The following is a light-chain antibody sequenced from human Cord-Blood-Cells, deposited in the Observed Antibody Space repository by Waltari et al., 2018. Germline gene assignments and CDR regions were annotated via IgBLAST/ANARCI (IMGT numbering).Light chain of an antibody. CDR2: DVS. V-gene: IGLV2-14*01. J-gene: IGLJ1*01. CDR3: SSYTSSSTPYV. CDR1: SSDFGGYNY. Sequence: QSALTQPASVSGAPGQSTTISCTGTSSDFGGYNYVSWYQQHPSKAPKLMIYDVSKRPSGVSNRFSGSKSGNTASLTISGLQAEDEADYYCSSYTSSSTPYVFGTGTKVTVL.